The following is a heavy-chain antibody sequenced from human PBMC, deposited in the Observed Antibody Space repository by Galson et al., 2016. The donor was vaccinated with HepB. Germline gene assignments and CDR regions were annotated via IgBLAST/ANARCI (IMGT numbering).Heavy chain of an antibody. J-gene: IGHJ4*02. V-gene: IGHV3-7*01. CDR3: ARDRRYDYVWGSYPYFDY. CDR2: IKQDGSLK. CDR1: GFTFSSYW. Sequence: SLRLSCAASGFTFSSYWMNWVRQAPGKGLEWVANIKQDGSLKNYVGSVRGRFTISRDNSKNTLYLQMNRLRTDDTAVYYCARDRRYDYVWGSYPYFDYWGQGTLVTVSS. D-gene: IGHD3-16*02.